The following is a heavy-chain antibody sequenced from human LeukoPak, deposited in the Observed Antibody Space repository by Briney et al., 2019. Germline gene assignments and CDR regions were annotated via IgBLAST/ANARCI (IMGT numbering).Heavy chain of an antibody. CDR2: IYYSGST. CDR3: ARSTYCSSTSCQYYYYYYMDV. V-gene: IGHV4-59*01. Sequence: PSETLSLTCAVYGGSFSGYYWSWIRQPPGKGLEWIGYIYYSGSTNYNPSLKSRVTISVDTSKNQFSLKLSSVTAADTAVYYCARSTYCSSTSCQYYYYYYMDVWGKGTTVTISS. CDR1: GGSFSGYY. J-gene: IGHJ6*03. D-gene: IGHD2-2*01.